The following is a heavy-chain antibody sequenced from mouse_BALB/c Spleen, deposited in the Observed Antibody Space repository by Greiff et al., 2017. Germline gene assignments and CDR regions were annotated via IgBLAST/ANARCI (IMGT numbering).Heavy chain of an antibody. J-gene: IGHJ3*01. V-gene: IGHV2-2*02. Sequence: VKLVESGPGLVQPSQSLSITCTVSGFSLTSYGVHWVRQSPGKGLEWLGVIWSGGSTDYNAAFISRLSISKDNSKSQVFFKTNSLQANDTAIYYCARKSDRYDAFAYWGQGTLVTVSA. CDR1: GFSLTSYG. CDR3: ARKSDRYDAFAY. D-gene: IGHD2-14*01. CDR2: IWSGGST.